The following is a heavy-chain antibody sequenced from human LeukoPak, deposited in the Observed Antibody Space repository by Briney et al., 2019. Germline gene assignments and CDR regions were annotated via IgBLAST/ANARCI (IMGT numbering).Heavy chain of an antibody. Sequence: GGSLRLSCAASGFTFSSYSMSWIRQAPGKGLEWVSYISSSGSTIYYADSVKGRFTISRDNAKNSLYLQMNSLRAEDTAVYYCARDHPGIQLWLGVWFDPWGQGTLVTVSS. CDR1: GFTFSSYS. D-gene: IGHD5-18*01. CDR3: ARDHPGIQLWLGVWFDP. J-gene: IGHJ5*02. CDR2: ISSSGSTI. V-gene: IGHV3-48*04.